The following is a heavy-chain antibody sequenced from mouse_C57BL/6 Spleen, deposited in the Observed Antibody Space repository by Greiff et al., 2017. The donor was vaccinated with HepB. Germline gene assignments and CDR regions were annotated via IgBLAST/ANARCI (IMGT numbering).Heavy chain of an antibody. CDR1: GFTFSSYA. V-gene: IGHV5-4*01. CDR2: ISDGGSYT. CDR3: AREFYYGSSPYWYFEV. D-gene: IGHD1-1*01. J-gene: IGHJ1*03. Sequence: EVKLMESGGGLVKPGGSLKLSCAASGFTFSSYAMSWVRQTPEKRLEWVATISDGGSYTYYPDNVKGRFTISRDNAKNNLYLQMSHLKSEDTAMYYCAREFYYGSSPYWYFEVWGTGTTVTVSS.